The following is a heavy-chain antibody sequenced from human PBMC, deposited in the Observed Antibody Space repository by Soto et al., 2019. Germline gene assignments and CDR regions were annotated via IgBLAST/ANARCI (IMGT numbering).Heavy chain of an antibody. Sequence: QVQLVQSGAEVKKPGSSVKVSCKASGGSLSNYGISWVRQAPGQGLEWMGGIIPVFGTANYAQKFQGRVTIAADEITNIVYMDVTSLRSEDTAVYYCARGDATKIVVTTYYAMDVWGQGTKVIVSS. D-gene: IGHD4-17*01. CDR1: GGSLSNYG. CDR3: ARGDATKIVVTTYYAMDV. CDR2: IIPVFGTA. J-gene: IGHJ6*02. V-gene: IGHV1-69*12.